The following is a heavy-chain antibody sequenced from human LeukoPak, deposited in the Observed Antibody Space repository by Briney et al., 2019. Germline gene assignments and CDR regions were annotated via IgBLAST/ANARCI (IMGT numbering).Heavy chain of an antibody. CDR3: ARDGGYYDYVWGSYRPYYFDY. CDR2: ISAYNGNT. J-gene: IGHJ4*02. V-gene: IGHV1-18*01. D-gene: IGHD3-16*02. Sequence: ASVKVSCKASGYTFTSYGISWVRQAPGQGLEWMGWISAYNGNTNYAQKLQGRVTMTTDTSTSTAYTELRSLRSDDTAVYYCARDGGYYDYVWGSYRPYYFDYWGQGTLVTVSS. CDR1: GYTFTSYG.